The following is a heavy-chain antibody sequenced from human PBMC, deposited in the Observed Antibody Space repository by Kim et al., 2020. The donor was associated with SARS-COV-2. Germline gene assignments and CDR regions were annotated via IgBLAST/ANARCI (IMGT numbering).Heavy chain of an antibody. V-gene: IGHV3-23*01. CDR3: AKSSIFGVDDAFDI. Sequence: ADSVKGRFTISRDNSKNTLYLQMNSLRAEDTAVYYCAKSSIFGVDDAFDIWGQGTMVTVSS. J-gene: IGHJ3*02. D-gene: IGHD3-3*01.